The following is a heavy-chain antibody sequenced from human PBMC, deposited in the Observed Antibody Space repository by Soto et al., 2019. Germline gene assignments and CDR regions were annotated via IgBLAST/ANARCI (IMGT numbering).Heavy chain of an antibody. J-gene: IGHJ6*02. CDR1: GDSINSRSYY. CDR2: IYYSGRT. V-gene: IGHV4-39*01. CDR3: ASLRVRDPLTTYYYYGMDV. Sequence: KTSETLSLTRTVTGDSINSRSYYWGWIRQPPGKGLEWIGSIYYSGRTYNNPSLRSRVSMSIDTSKDQFSLKLKSVTAADTALYFCASLRVRDPLTTYYYYGMDVWGQGTTVTVSS. D-gene: IGHD1-1*01.